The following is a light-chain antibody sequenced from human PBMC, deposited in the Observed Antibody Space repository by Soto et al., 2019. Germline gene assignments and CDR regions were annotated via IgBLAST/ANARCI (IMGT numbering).Light chain of an antibody. CDR3: QQYYNSVLT. CDR2: AAS. J-gene: IGKJ5*01. V-gene: IGKV1-39*01. CDR1: QSISNF. Sequence: DIQLTQSPSFLSASVGDRVTITCRASQSISNFLNWVQHKPGNAPKVLISAASTLQSGVPPRFSGSESGTDFTLTISSLQPEDSASYYCQQYYNSVLTFGQGTRLEIK.